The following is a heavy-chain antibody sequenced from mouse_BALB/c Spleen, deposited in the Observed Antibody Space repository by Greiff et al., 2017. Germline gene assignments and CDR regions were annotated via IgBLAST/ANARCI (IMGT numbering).Heavy chain of an antibody. J-gene: IGHJ2*01. V-gene: IGHV14-3*02. Sequence: VQLKQSGAELVKPGASVKLSCTASGFNIKDTYMHWVKQRPEQGLEWIGRIDPANGNTKYDPKYQGKATITADTSSNTAYLQLSSLTSEDTAVYYCARSEYALFDYWGQGTTLTVSS. CDR2: IDPANGNT. CDR3: ARSEYALFDY. CDR1: GFNIKDTY. D-gene: IGHD2-10*02.